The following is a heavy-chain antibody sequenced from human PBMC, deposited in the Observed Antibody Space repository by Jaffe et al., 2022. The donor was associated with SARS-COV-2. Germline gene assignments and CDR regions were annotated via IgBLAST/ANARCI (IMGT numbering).Heavy chain of an antibody. CDR2: IYYSGST. D-gene: IGHD2-2*01. CDR1: GGSISSYY. J-gene: IGHJ6*02. CDR3: ARVLPGRMVYYYYGMDV. V-gene: IGHV4-59*01. Sequence: QVQLQESGPGLVKPSETLSLTCTVSGGSISSYYWSWIRQPPGKGLEWIGYIYYSGSTNYNPSLKSRVTISVDTSKNQFSLKLSSVTAADTAVYYCARVLPGRMVYYYYGMDVWGQGTTVTVSS.